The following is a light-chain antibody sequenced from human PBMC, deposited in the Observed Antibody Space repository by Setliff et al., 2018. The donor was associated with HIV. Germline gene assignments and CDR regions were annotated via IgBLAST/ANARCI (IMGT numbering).Light chain of an antibody. CDR2: DVS. J-gene: IGLJ1*01. V-gene: IGLV2-11*01. CDR1: SSDVGGYNY. Sequence: SVLTQPRSVSGSPGQSVTISCTGTSSDVGGYNYVSRYQQHPGKAPKLMIYDVSKRPSGVPDRFSGSKSGNTASLTISGLQAEDEADYYCCSYAGSYAFVFGTGTKVTVL. CDR3: CSYAGSYAFV.